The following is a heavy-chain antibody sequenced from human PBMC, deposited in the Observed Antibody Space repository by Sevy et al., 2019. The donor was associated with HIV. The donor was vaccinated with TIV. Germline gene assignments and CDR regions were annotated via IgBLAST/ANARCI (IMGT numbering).Heavy chain of an antibody. CDR3: AREGCTKPHDY. V-gene: IGHV3-23*01. CDR1: GFTFNIYS. Sequence: GGSLRLSCAASGFTFNIYSMSWVRQTPGKGLEWVETLSFGCGKINHADSGKGRFTMSGDDSKNAVYLQMNNLRVEDTAIYYCAREGCTKPHDYWGQGTLVTVSS. CDR2: LSFGCGKI. D-gene: IGHD2-8*01. J-gene: IGHJ4*02.